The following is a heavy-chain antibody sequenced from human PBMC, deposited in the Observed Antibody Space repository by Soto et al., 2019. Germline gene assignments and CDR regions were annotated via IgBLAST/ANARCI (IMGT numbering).Heavy chain of an antibody. V-gene: IGHV3-33*01. CDR3: ARENHCSGGSCYGGPKSLIY. CDR1: GFTFSSYG. D-gene: IGHD2-15*01. Sequence: GGSLRLSCAASGFTFSSYGMHWVRQAPGKGLEWVAVIWYDGSNKYYGDSVKGRFTISRDNSKNTLYLQMNSLRAEDTAVYYCARENHCSGGSCYGGPKSLIYWGQGTLVTVSS. CDR2: IWYDGSNK. J-gene: IGHJ4*02.